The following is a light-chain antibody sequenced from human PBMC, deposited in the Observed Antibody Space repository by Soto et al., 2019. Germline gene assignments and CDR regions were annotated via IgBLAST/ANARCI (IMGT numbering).Light chain of an antibody. CDR3: CSYAGSSNV. Sequence: QSVLTQPASVSGSAGQSSTISCTGTSSDVGSYNLVSWYQQHPGKAPKLMIYEGSKRPSGVSNRFSGSKSGNTASLTISGLQAEDEADYYCCSYAGSSNVFGTGTKVTVL. J-gene: IGLJ1*01. CDR1: SSDVGSYNL. V-gene: IGLV2-23*03. CDR2: EGS.